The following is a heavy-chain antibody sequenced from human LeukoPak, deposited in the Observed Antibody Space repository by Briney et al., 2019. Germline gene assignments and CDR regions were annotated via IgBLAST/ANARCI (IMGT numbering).Heavy chain of an antibody. CDR1: GASISSKY. J-gene: IGHJ4*02. CDR3: ARLGSYHDF. Sequence: PSETLSFTCTVPGASISSKYWSWPRQTQEKGLEWMGHIHTSGASRYYPSLESRLTLSIDTSRNHLSLKLTSVTAADTAVYFCARLGSYHDFWGQGALVTVSS. CDR2: IHTSGAS. D-gene: IGHD1-26*01. V-gene: IGHV4-4*09.